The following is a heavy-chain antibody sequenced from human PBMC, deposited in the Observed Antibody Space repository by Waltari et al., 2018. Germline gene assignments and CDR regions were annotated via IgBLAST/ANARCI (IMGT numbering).Heavy chain of an antibody. J-gene: IGHJ4*02. V-gene: IGHV3-7*01. Sequence: EVQLVESGGGLVQPGGSLSLSCAASGFSCSSYWMIWVRQAPGQGLEWVANINQDGSEKSYVASVKGRFTISRDNAKQSLYLQMNSLRPDDTAIYYCARLRGANDWGQGTLVTVSS. CDR1: GFSCSSYW. CDR2: INQDGSEK. D-gene: IGHD3-10*01. CDR3: ARLRGAND.